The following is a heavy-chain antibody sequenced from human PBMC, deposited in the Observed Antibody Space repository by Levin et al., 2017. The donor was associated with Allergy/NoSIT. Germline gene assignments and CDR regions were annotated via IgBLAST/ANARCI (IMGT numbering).Heavy chain of an antibody. Sequence: SETLSLTCAVYGGSFSGYYWSWIRQPPGKGLEWIGEINHSGSTNYNPSLKSRVTISVDTSKNQFSLKLSSVTAADTAVYYCARTHTGTYYDFWSGYYTDYGMDVWGQGTTVTVSS. D-gene: IGHD3-3*01. V-gene: IGHV4-34*01. CDR3: ARTHTGTYYDFWSGYYTDYGMDV. J-gene: IGHJ6*02. CDR2: INHSGST. CDR1: GGSFSGYY.